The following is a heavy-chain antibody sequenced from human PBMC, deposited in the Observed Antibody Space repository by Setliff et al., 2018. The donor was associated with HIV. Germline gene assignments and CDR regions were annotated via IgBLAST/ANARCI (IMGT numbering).Heavy chain of an antibody. J-gene: IGHJ4*02. CDR1: GFTFSNYD. V-gene: IGHV3-23*01. D-gene: IGHD6-19*01. Sequence: LRLSCAASGFTFSNYDMSWVRQAPGKGLEWVSGISGSGERTYYADSVKGRFTISRDNSMNTLSLQMKNLRAEDTAVYYCAKDPTTGAVAVYYFDYWGQGTLLTVSS. CDR3: AKDPTTGAVAVYYFDY. CDR2: ISGSGERT.